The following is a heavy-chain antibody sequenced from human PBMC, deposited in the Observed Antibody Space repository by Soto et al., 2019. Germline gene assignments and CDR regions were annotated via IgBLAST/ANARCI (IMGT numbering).Heavy chain of an antibody. D-gene: IGHD1-26*01. Sequence: ASVKVSCKASGYTFTSYGISWVRQAPGQGLEWMGWISAYNGNTNYAQKPQGRVTMTTDTSTSTAYMELRSLRSDDTAVYYCARDKYSGSYYFVGYWGQGTLVTVSS. CDR1: GYTFTSYG. CDR2: ISAYNGNT. V-gene: IGHV1-18*01. CDR3: ARDKYSGSYYFVGY. J-gene: IGHJ4*02.